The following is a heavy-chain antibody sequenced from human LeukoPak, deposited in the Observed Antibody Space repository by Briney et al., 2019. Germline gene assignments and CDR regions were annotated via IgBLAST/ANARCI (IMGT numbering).Heavy chain of an antibody. CDR2: ISGSGEST. V-gene: IGHV3-23*01. D-gene: IGHD3-16*02. Sequence: GGSLRLSCAASGFTFSSFAMSWLRQAPGKGLEWVSSISGSGESTYYADYVKGRFTVSRDNSKNTLNLQLNSLRAEDTAVYYCAKDAIGQYRPYYFDCWGQGTLVTVSS. CDR1: GFTFSSFA. J-gene: IGHJ4*02. CDR3: AKDAIGQYRPYYFDC.